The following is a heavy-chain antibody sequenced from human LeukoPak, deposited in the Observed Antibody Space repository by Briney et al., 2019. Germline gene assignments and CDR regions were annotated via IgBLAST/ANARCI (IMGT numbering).Heavy chain of an antibody. V-gene: IGHV4-59*01. CDR3: VRGKNGYNP. CDR1: GGSISDYY. Sequence: SETLSLTCAVYGGSISDYYWSWIRQPPGKGLEWIGCMHHNGEIEYNPSLKSRVTISMDTAKNQLSLKVRSVIAADTATYYCVRGKNGYNPWGQGTLVTVSS. J-gene: IGHJ5*02. CDR2: MHHNGEI. D-gene: IGHD5-24*01.